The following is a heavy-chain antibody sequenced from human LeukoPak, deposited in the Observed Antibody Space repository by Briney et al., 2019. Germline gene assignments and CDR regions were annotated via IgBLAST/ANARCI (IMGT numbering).Heavy chain of an antibody. CDR2: ISAYNGNT. J-gene: IGHJ6*02. Sequence: GASVKVSCKASGYTFTSYGISWVRQAPGQGLEWVGWISAYNGNTNYAQKLQGRVTMTTDTSTSTAYMELRSLRSDDTAVYYCARGPKYYYDSSGYYYSYYYGMDVWGQGTMVTVSS. CDR1: GYTFTSYG. CDR3: ARGPKYYYDSSGYYYSYYYGMDV. D-gene: IGHD3-22*01. V-gene: IGHV1-18*01.